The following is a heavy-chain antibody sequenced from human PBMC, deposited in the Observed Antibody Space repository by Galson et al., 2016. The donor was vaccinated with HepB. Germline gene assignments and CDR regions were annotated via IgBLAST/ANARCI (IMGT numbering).Heavy chain of an antibody. CDR2: ISAYNGNT. CDR1: GYTFTSYG. D-gene: IGHD3-22*01. J-gene: IGHJ5*02. CDR3: ARGSSSGFLNWFEP. V-gene: IGHV1-18*01. Sequence: SVKVSCKASGYTFTSYGISWVRQAPGQGLEWMGWISAYNGNTNYAQKFQGRVTMTTDTSTSTAYMELRSLRSDDTAVYYCARGSSSGFLNWFEPWGQGTLVTVSS.